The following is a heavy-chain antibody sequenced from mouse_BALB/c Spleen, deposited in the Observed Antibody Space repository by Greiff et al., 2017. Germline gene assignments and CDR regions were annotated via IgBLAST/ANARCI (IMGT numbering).Heavy chain of an antibody. CDR1: GFTFSSYT. Sequence: EVKLEESGGGLVQPGGSLKLSCAASGFTFSSYTMSWVRQTPEKRLEWVAYISNGGGSTYYPDTVKGRFTISRDNAKNTLYLQMSSLKSEDTAMYYCARQGYGNYDYWGQGTTLTVSS. V-gene: IGHV5-12-2*01. J-gene: IGHJ2*01. CDR2: ISNGGGST. CDR3: ARQGYGNYDY. D-gene: IGHD2-10*02.